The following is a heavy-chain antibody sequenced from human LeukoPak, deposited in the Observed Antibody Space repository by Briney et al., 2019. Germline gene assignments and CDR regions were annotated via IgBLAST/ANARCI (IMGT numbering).Heavy chain of an antibody. Sequence: GASVKVSCKASGYTFTGYYMHWVRQAPGQGLEWMGWINPNSGGTNYAQKFQGRVTMTRDTSISTAYMELSRLRSDDTAVYYCARGVYYSGSYYVWENYYYYMDVWGKGTTVTVSS. CDR1: GYTFTGYY. CDR2: INPNSGGT. D-gene: IGHD1-26*01. CDR3: ARGVYYSGSYYVWENYYYYMDV. V-gene: IGHV1-2*02. J-gene: IGHJ6*03.